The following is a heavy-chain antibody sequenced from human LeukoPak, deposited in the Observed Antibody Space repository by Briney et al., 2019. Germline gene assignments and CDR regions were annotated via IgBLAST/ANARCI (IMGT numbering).Heavy chain of an antibody. CDR1: GYTFSRYG. CDR2: ISAYNGNT. D-gene: IGHD1-26*01. J-gene: IGHJ4*02. CDR3: ARGYSASTYGDY. V-gene: IGHV1-18*01. Sequence: ASVKVSCKASGYTFSRYGISWVRQAPGQGLEWMGWISAYNGNTNYVQKLQGRVTMTTDTSTTTAYMELRSLRSDDTAMYYCARGYSASTYGDYWGQGTQVTVSS.